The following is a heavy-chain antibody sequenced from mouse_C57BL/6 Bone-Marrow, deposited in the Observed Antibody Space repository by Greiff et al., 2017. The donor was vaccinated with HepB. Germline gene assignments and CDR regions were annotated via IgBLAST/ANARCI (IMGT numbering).Heavy chain of an antibody. Sequence: QVHVKQSGPGLVQPSQSLSITCTVSGFSLTSYGVHWVRQSPGKGLEWLGVIWSGGSTDYNAAFISRLSISKDNSKSQVFFKMNSLQADDTAIYYCARTFTTVVARAMDYWGQGTSVTVSS. CDR3: ARTFTTVVARAMDY. V-gene: IGHV2-2*01. J-gene: IGHJ4*01. CDR2: IWSGGST. CDR1: GFSLTSYG. D-gene: IGHD1-1*01.